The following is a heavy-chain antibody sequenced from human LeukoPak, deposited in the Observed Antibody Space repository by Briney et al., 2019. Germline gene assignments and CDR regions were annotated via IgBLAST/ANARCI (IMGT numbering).Heavy chain of an antibody. CDR2: ISSSGSTI. J-gene: IGHJ4*02. CDR3: ARVRNQGYFDY. D-gene: IGHD1-14*01. V-gene: IGHV3-48*04. Sequence: GGSLRLSCSASGFTFTSYTMTWVRQAPGKGLEWVSYISSSGSTIYYADSVKGRFTISRDNAKNSLYLQMNSLRAEDTAVYYCARVRNQGYFDYWGQGTLVTVSS. CDR1: GFTFTSYT.